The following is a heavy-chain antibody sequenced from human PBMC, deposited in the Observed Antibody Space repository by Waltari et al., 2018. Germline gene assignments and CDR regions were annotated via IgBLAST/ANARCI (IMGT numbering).Heavy chain of an antibody. CDR2: IIPILGIA. Sequence: QVQLVQSGAEVKKPGASVKVSCKASGYTFTSYDINWVRQATGQGLEWMGRIIPILGIANYAQKFQGRVTITADKSTRTAYMELSSLRSEDTAVYYCAIIPRYGAFDYWGQGTLVTVSS. CDR3: AIIPRYGAFDY. J-gene: IGHJ4*02. CDR1: GYTFTSYD. D-gene: IGHD2-2*01. V-gene: IGHV1-69*09.